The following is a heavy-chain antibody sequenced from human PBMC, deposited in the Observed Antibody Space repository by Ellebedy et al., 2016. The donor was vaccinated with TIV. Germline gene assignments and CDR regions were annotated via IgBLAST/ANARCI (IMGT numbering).Heavy chain of an antibody. Sequence: ASVKVSXXASGYTFSNYGITWVRQAPGQGLEWMGWISAYNGDTNYAQKLQDRVTMTTDTSTSTAYMELRSLKSGDTAMYYCARGGMLYCSSTYCVDYWGQGTLVTASS. V-gene: IGHV1-18*01. CDR3: ARGGMLYCSSTYCVDY. D-gene: IGHD2-2*01. J-gene: IGHJ4*02. CDR1: GYTFSNYG. CDR2: ISAYNGDT.